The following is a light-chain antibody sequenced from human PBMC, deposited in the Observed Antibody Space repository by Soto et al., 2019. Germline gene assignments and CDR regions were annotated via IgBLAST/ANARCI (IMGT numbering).Light chain of an antibody. V-gene: IGLV1-40*01. J-gene: IGLJ2*01. CDR3: QSYDSSLSGSVV. Sequence: QSALTQPPSVSGAPGQRVTISCTGSSSNIGAGYDVHWYQQLPGTAPKLLIYGNSNRPSGVPDRFSGSKSGTSASLAITGLQAEDEADYYCQSYDSSLSGSVVFGRGTQLTVL. CDR2: GNS. CDR1: SSNIGAGYD.